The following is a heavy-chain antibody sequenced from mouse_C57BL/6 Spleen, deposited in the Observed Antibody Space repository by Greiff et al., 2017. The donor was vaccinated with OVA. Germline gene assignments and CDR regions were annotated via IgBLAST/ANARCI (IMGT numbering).Heavy chain of an antibody. V-gene: IGHV5-9*01. CDR3: ARSHYYYGSSTHWYVDV. Sequence: EVKLVESGGGLVKPGGSLKLSCAASGFTFSSYTMSWVRQTPEKRLEWVATISGGGGNTYYPDSVKGRFTLSRDNAKNTLYLQMSSLRSEDTALYYCARSHYYYGSSTHWYVDVWGTGTTVTVSS. J-gene: IGHJ1*03. CDR1: GFTFSSYT. CDR2: ISGGGGNT. D-gene: IGHD1-1*01.